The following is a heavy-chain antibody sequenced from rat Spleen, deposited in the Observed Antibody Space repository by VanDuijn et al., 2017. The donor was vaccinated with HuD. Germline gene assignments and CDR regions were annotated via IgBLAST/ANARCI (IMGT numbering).Heavy chain of an antibody. CDR2: IWNTGGP. Sequence: QVQLKESGPGLVQPSQTLSLTCTVAGFSLTSDNVHWVRQPPGKGPEWMGVIWNTGGPRYNSALKSRLSISKDTAKSQVFLKMNSLQTEDTATYYCARDIAPMYTTDYYYVMDAWGQGASVTVSS. J-gene: IGHJ4*01. D-gene: IGHD1-6*01. CDR3: ARDIAPMYTTDYYYVMDA. CDR1: GFSLTSDN. V-gene: IGHV2-41*01.